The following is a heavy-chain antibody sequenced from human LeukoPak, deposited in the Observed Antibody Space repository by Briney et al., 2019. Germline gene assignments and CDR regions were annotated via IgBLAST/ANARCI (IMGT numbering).Heavy chain of an antibody. CDR2: IYYTGST. J-gene: IGHJ5*02. V-gene: IGHV4-39*01. Sequence: PSETLSLTCTVSGGSISNSGNYWGWIRQPPGKGLEWIGNIYYTGSTAYNPSLKSRVTISVDTSKNQFSLKLSSVTAADTAVYYCARQIYCGGGRCYSGLGWFDPWGQGTLVTVSS. CDR3: ARQIYCGGGRCYSGLGWFDP. CDR1: GGSISNSGNY. D-gene: IGHD2-15*01.